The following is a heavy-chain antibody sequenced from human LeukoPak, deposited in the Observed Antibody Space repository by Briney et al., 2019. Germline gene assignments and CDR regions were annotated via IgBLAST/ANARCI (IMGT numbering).Heavy chain of an antibody. Sequence: GRSLRLSCAASGFPFSSYAMHWVRQAPGKGLEWVTVISYDGSKKYYADSVKGRFTISRDNSKNTLYLQMNSLRGEDTAVYYCARENYGDHYLDYWGQGTLVTVSS. CDR2: ISYDGSKK. V-gene: IGHV3-30-3*01. D-gene: IGHD4-17*01. CDR1: GFPFSSYA. J-gene: IGHJ4*02. CDR3: ARENYGDHYLDY.